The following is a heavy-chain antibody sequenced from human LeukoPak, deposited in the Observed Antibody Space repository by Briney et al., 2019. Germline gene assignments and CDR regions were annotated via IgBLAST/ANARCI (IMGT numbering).Heavy chain of an antibody. V-gene: IGHV1-2*06. CDR3: ARRYCSSTSCLNWFDP. J-gene: IGHJ5*02. CDR1: GYTFTGYY. CDR2: INPNSGGT. Sequence: ASVKVSCKASGYTFTGYYMHLVRQAPGQGLEWMGRINPNSGGTNYAQKFQGRVTMTRDTSISTAYMELSRLRSDDTAVYYCARRYCSSTSCLNWFDPWGQGTLVTVSS. D-gene: IGHD2-2*01.